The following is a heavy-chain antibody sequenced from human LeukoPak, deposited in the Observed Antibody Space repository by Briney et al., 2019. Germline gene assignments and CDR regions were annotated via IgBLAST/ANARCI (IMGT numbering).Heavy chain of an antibody. J-gene: IGHJ5*02. V-gene: IGHV1-2*02. CDR3: ARVGRFWNYEENWFDP. Sequence: GASVKVSCKASGCTFTGYYMHWVRQAPGQGLEWMGWINPNSGGTNYAQKFQGRVTMTRDTSISTAYMELSRLRSDDTAVYYCARVGRFWNYEENWFDPWGQGTLVTVSS. D-gene: IGHD1-7*01. CDR1: GCTFTGYY. CDR2: INPNSGGT.